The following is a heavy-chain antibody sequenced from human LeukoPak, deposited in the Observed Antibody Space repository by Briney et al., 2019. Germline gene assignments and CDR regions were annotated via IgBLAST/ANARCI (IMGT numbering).Heavy chain of an antibody. V-gene: IGHV3-13*01. CDR2: IGATGDT. CDR3: VLGAYWNDDKNAFHI. D-gene: IGHD1-1*01. J-gene: IGHJ3*02. CDR1: GLTFSSYD. Sequence: GGSLRLSFVASGLTFSSYDMHWSRQAPGKGLEWVSSIGATGDTYYAGSVKGRFTISRENAKKSVYLQMSSLSAGDTAVYFCVLGAYWNDDKNAFHIWGPGTMVTVSS.